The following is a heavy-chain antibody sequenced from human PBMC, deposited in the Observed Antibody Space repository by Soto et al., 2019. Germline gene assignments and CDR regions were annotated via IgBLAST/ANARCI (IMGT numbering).Heavy chain of an antibody. CDR3: ARDLVIVVVMIMSPYGMDA. CDR2: ISSSSSYI. D-gene: IGHD3-22*01. Sequence: PGGSLRLSCAASGFTFSSYSMNWVRQAPGKGLEWVSSISSSSSYIYYADSVKGRFTISRDNAKNSLYLQMNGLRAEDTAVYYCARDLVIVVVMIMSPYGMDAWGQGTTVTVSS. CDR1: GFTFSSYS. V-gene: IGHV3-21*01. J-gene: IGHJ6*02.